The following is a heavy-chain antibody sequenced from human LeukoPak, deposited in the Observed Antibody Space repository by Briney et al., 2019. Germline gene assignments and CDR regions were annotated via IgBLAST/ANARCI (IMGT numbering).Heavy chain of an antibody. D-gene: IGHD4-23*01. CDR2: ISGSGGST. Sequence: PSAGSLRLSCAASGFTFSSYAMSWVRQAPGKGLEWVSAISGSGGSTYYADSAKSRFTISIDNSKNTLYLQMNILRAEATAVYLCSRATDDDGGNSLVYWGQGTLVTVSS. CDR1: GFTFSSYA. CDR3: SRATDDDGGNSLVY. J-gene: IGHJ4*02. V-gene: IGHV3-23*01.